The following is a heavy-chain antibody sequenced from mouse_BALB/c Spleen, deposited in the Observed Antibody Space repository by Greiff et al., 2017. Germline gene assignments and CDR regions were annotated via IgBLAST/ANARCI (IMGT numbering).Heavy chain of an antibody. D-gene: IGHD1-1*01. CDR3: ARERGYYYGSRHFDY. CDR1: GYSITSGYY. V-gene: IGHV3-6*02. J-gene: IGHJ2*01. Sequence: EVQLQESGPGLVKPSQSLSLTCSVTGYSITSGYYWNWIRQFPGNKLEWMGYISYDGSNNYNPSLKNRISITRDTSKNQFFLKLNSVTTEDTATYYCARERGYYYGSRHFDYWGQGTTLTVSS. CDR2: ISYDGSN.